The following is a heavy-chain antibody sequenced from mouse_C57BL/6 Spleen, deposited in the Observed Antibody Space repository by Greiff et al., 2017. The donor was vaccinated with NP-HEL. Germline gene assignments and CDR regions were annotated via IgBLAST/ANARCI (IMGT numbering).Heavy chain of an antibody. V-gene: IGHV1-81*01. CDR1: GYTFTSYG. D-gene: IGHD1-1*01. CDR2: IYPRSGNT. J-gene: IGHJ4*01. Sequence: VQLQQSGAELARPGASVKLSCKASGYTFTSYGISWVKQRTGQGLEWIGEIYPRSGNTYYNEKFKGKATLPADKSSSPAYRELRGLTSEDSAVYFCARSGTTVVAPYYAMDYWGQGTSVTVSS. CDR3: ARSGTTVVAPYYAMDY.